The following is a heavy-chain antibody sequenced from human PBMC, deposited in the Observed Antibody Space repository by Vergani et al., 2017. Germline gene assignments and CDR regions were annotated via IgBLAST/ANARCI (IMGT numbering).Heavy chain of an antibody. CDR1: GFTFSSYS. D-gene: IGHD3-10*01. V-gene: IGHV3-21*01. CDR3: ARMPVKYYYGSGQADNYYYYYGMDV. CDR2: ISSSSSYI. J-gene: IGHJ6*02. Sequence: EVQLVESGGGLVKPGGSLRLSCAASGFTFSSYSMNWVRQAPGKGLEWVSSISSSSSYIYYADSVKGRFTISRDNAKNSLYLQMNSLRAEDTAVYYCARMPVKYYYGSGQADNYYYYYGMDVWGQGTTVTVSS.